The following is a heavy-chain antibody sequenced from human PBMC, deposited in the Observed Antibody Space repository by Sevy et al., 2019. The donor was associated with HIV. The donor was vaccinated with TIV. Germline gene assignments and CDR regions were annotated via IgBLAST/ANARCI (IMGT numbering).Heavy chain of an antibody. V-gene: IGHV3-49*03. CDR2: IRSKTYGGTT. D-gene: IGHD3-16*01. Sequence: GGSLRLSCTASGFNFGDYAMSWCRQAPGKGLEWIGFIRSKTYGGTTEYAASVKGRFTISRDDSNSIASLQMNSLKTEDTAVYYRARVRGTISPYYYFGMDVWGQGTTVTVSS. J-gene: IGHJ6*02. CDR3: ARVRGTISPYYYFGMDV. CDR1: GFNFGDYA.